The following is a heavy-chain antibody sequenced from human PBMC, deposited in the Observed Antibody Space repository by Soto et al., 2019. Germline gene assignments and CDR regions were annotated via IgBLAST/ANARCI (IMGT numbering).Heavy chain of an antibody. Sequence: QVQLVQSGAEEKKPGASVKVSCKASGYTFTGYAMHWVRQAPGQRLGWMGWINAGNGNTKYSQKFQGRVTITSDTSESTAYMELSSLRSEDTAVYYCARAVAVAADFDYWGQGTLVTVSS. V-gene: IGHV1-3*05. CDR3: ARAVAVAADFDY. CDR1: GYTFTGYA. D-gene: IGHD6-19*01. CDR2: INAGNGNT. J-gene: IGHJ4*02.